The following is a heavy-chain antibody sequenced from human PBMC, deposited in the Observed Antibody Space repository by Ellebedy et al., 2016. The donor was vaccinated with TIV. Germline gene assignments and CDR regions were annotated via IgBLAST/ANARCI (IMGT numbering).Heavy chain of an antibody. CDR1: GFSFSDYS. D-gene: IGHD3-16*02. CDR2: ISHDGSNK. J-gene: IGHJ4*02. Sequence: PGGSLRLSCAASGFSFSDYSMHWVRQAPGKGLEWVAVISHDGSNKYYADSVKGRFTISRDNSKNTLYLQVNSLRAEDTAVYYCARAPFGGVINWGQGTLVTVSS. V-gene: IGHV3-30-3*01. CDR3: ARAPFGGVIN.